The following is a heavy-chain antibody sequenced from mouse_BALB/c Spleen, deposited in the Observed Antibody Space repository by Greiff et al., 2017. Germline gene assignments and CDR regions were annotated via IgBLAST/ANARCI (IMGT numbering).Heavy chain of an antibody. CDR2: IWSGGST. CDR3: AGYDYEGAMDY. Sequence: VQLVESGPGLVQPSQSLSITCTVSGFSLTSYGVHWVRQSPGKGLEWLGVIWSGGSTNYNAAFISRLSISKDNSKTQVFFKMNSLQANDTAIYYCAGYDYEGAMDYWGQGTSVTVSS. V-gene: IGHV2-2*02. J-gene: IGHJ4*01. CDR1: GFSLTSYG. D-gene: IGHD2-4*01.